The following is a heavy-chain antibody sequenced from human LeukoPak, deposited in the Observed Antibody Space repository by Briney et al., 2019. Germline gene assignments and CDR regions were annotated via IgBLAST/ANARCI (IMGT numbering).Heavy chain of an antibody. V-gene: IGHV3-15*01. J-gene: IGHJ4*02. CDR2: FKSKTDKRTT. CDR1: GFSSTNAS. D-gene: IGHD3-10*01. CDR3: TTSLPLWFCEFNDY. Sequence: KTRGCLRLSRATSGFSSTNASTSWVRQPPEEGLEWVGRFKSKTDKRTTDDAAHVKGRFTITNDDTKHTLYLQMNRVKAEDIAVYYCTTSLPLWFCEFNDYWGQGTLVTVSS.